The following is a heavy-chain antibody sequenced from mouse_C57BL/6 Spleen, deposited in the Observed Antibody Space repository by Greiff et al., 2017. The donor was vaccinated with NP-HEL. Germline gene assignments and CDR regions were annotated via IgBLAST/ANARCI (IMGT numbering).Heavy chain of an antibody. V-gene: IGHV1-81*01. D-gene: IGHD2-4*01. Sequence: QVQLKQSGAELARPGASVKLSCKASGYTFTSYGISWVKQRTGQGLEWIGEIYPRSGNNYYNEKFKGKATLTADKSSSTAYMELRRLTSEDSAVYCCARDYDPLAMAYWGQGTSVTVSS. CDR1: GYTFTSYG. J-gene: IGHJ4*01. CDR2: IYPRSGNN. CDR3: ARDYDPLAMAY.